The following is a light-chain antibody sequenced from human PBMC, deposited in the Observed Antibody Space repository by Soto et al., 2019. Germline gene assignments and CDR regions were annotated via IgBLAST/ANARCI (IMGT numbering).Light chain of an antibody. CDR1: SSDVGGYNY. CDR3: SSYTSSSVWV. V-gene: IGLV2-14*01. J-gene: IGLJ3*02. Sequence: QSVLTQPASVSGSPGQSITISCTGTSSDVGGYNYVSWYQQHPGKAPKLMIYEVSNRPSGVSNRVSGSKSGNTASLTSSGLQDEDEADYYCSSYTSSSVWVFGGGTKLTVL. CDR2: EVS.